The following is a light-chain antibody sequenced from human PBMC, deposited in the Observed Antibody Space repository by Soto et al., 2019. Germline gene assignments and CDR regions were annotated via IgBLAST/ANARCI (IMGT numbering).Light chain of an antibody. J-gene: IGLJ6*01. CDR2: DVV. Sequence: QSALTQPASVSGSPGQSITISCTATSSDVGGFNSVSWYQLRPGTAPKLILYDVVDRPSGVSYRFSGSKSGNTASLTISGLQAADEADYFCSSYTSTMTNVFGSGTKVTV. CDR1: SSDVGGFNS. CDR3: SSYTSTMTNV. V-gene: IGLV2-14*03.